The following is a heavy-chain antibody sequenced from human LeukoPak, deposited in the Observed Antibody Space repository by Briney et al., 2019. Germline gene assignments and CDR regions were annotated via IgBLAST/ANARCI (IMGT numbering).Heavy chain of an antibody. CDR3: PFDY. V-gene: IGHV3-23*01. Sequence: PGGSLRLSCAASGFPLSSHAMSWVRQAPGKGLEWVSATSSSDAGTYYADSVRGRFTISRDNSKNTLYLQMNSLRAEDAAVYCYPFDYWGQGTLVTVSS. CDR2: TSSSDAGT. CDR1: GFPLSSHA. J-gene: IGHJ4*02.